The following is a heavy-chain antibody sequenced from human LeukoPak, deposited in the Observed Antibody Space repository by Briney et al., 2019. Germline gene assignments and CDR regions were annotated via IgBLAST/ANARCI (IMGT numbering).Heavy chain of an antibody. D-gene: IGHD6-13*01. CDR1: GGSISSYY. V-gene: IGHV4-59*08. CDR2: IYYSGST. J-gene: IGHJ3*02. CDR3: ARLVRISSWYAFDI. Sequence: PSETLSLTCTVSGGSISSYYWSWIRQPPGKGLEWIGYIYYSGSTNYNPSLKSRVTISVDTSKNQFSLKLSSVTAADTAVYYCARLVRISSWYAFDIWGQGTMVTVSS.